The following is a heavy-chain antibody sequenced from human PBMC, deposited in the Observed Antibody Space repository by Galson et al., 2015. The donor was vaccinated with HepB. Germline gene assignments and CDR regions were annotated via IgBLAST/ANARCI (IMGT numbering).Heavy chain of an antibody. CDR1: GYTFTSYY. Sequence: SVKASCKASGYTFTSYYMHWVRQAPGQGLEWMGIINPSGGSTSYAQKFQGRVTMTRDTSTSTVYMELSSLRSEDTAVYYCARDYDYGDDGSAFDIWGQGTMVTVSS. CDR2: INPSGGST. V-gene: IGHV1-46*01. J-gene: IGHJ3*02. D-gene: IGHD4-17*01. CDR3: ARDYDYGDDGSAFDI.